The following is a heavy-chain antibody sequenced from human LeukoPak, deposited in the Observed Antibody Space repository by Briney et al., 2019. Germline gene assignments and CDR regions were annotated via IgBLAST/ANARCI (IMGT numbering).Heavy chain of an antibody. V-gene: IGHV3-23*01. CDR1: GFTFSGYA. Sequence: TGGSLRLSCAASGFTFSGYAMNWVRQAPGKGLEWVSAVGGSGSSTYYADSVKGRFTISRDNSKNTLFLQMNSLTAEDTAMYYCAKAYGSGYYYAYFDNWGRGALVTVSS. CDR3: AKAYGSGYYYAYFDN. J-gene: IGHJ4*02. CDR2: VGGSGSST. D-gene: IGHD3-10*01.